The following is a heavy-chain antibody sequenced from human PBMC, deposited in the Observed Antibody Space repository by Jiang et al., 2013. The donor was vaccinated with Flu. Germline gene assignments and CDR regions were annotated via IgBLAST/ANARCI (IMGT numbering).Heavy chain of an antibody. Sequence: VKPSETLSSPALSLVAPSAVVVTTGAGSASPQGRGVEWIGSIYYSGSTYYNPSLKSRVTISVDTSKNQFSLKLSSVTAADTAVYYCARHIPYYDFWSGYYAKYIRFDPWGQGTLVTVSS. J-gene: IGHJ5*02. D-gene: IGHD3-3*01. CDR1: VAPSAVVVTT. CDR3: ARHIPYYDFWSGYYAKYIRFDP. CDR2: IYYSGST. V-gene: IGHV4-39*07.